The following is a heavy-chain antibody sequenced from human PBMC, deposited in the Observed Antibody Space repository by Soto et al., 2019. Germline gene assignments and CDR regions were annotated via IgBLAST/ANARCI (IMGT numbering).Heavy chain of an antibody. Sequence: GGSLRPSRAASGFTVSSHATSWVRQPPGKGLAWVSAISGSDGSTYYANSVKGRFTISRDNYKNTLYLEMNSVRDEATAVYYCAKDTWRGTNPPFDYWGQGTMVTVSS. CDR2: ISGSDGST. D-gene: IGHD1-26*01. CDR3: AKDTWRGTNPPFDY. CDR1: GFTVSSHA. J-gene: IGHJ4*02. V-gene: IGHV3-23*01.